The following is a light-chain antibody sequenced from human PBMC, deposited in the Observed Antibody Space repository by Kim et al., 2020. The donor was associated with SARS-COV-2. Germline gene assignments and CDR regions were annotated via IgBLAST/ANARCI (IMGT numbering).Light chain of an antibody. V-gene: IGLV3-21*04. Sequence: SYELTQPPSVSEAPGKTARITCGGNNIGSKSVHWYQQKPGQAPVLVIYYDSDRPSGIPERFSGSNSGNTATLTISRVEAGDEADYYCQVWDSSSNHLVFG. J-gene: IGLJ3*02. CDR3: QVWDSSSNHLV. CDR1: NIGSKS. CDR2: YDS.